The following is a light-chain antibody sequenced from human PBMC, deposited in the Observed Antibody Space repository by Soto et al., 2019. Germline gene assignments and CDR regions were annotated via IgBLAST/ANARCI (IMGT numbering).Light chain of an antibody. CDR2: DAS. J-gene: IGKJ2*01. CDR1: QSVRTS. V-gene: IGKV1-39*01. CDR3: QQSHAFPYT. Sequence: DIPLTQSPSSLSASVGDRVIITCRASQSVRTSLNWYRQEPGKAPELLIYDASYLQSGVPSRFSGSESGADFTLTISSLQPEDCATYYCQQSHAFPYTFGQGTKLDIK.